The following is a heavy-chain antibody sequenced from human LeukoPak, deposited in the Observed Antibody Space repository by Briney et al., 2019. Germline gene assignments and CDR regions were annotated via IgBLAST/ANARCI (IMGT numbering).Heavy chain of an antibody. V-gene: IGHV4-34*01. CDR2: INHSGST. CDR3: ARCRVATILSGSYPFDY. Sequence: SETLSLTCAVYGGSFCGYYWSWIRQPPGKGLEWIGEINHSGSTNYNPPLKSRVTISVDTSKNQFSLKLSSVTAADTAVYYCARCRVATILSGSYPFDYWGQGTLVTVSS. D-gene: IGHD1-26*01. J-gene: IGHJ4*02. CDR1: GGSFCGYY.